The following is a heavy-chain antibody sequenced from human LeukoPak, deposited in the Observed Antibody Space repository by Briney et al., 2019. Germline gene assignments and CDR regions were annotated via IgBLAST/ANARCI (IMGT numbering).Heavy chain of an antibody. J-gene: IGHJ6*04. Sequence: PGGSLRLSCAASGFTFSSYSMNWVRQAPGKGLEWVSSISISSSYIYYADSVKGRFTISRDNAENSLYLQMNSLRAEDTAVYYCAELGITMIGGVWGKGTTVTISS. CDR3: AELGITMIGGV. V-gene: IGHV3-21*01. CDR2: ISISSSYI. D-gene: IGHD3-10*02. CDR1: GFTFSSYS.